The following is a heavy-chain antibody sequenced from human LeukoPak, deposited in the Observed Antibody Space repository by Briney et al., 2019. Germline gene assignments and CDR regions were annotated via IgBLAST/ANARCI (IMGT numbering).Heavy chain of an antibody. V-gene: IGHV3-23*01. Sequence: GGSLRLSCAASGFTFSSYGMSWVRQAPGKGLEWVSAIIASGASAYYADSVKGRFTISRDNFENTLYLQMSSLRAEDTAVYYCASLGLETTVSNDYWGQGTLVTVSS. D-gene: IGHD4-17*01. CDR3: ASLGLETTVSNDY. J-gene: IGHJ4*02. CDR1: GFTFSSYG. CDR2: IIASGASA.